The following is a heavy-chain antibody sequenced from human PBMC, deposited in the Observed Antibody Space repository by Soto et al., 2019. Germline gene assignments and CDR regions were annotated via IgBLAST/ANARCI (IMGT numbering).Heavy chain of an antibody. D-gene: IGHD4-17*01. J-gene: IGHJ4*02. Sequence: EVQLVESGGGLVQPGGSLRLSCAASGFTFTDYWIHWVRQVPGKGLVWVSRIKSDETTTGYAYSVKGRFTISRDNAKNTVYLQMSSLRAEDTAVYYCARGLYLAYGQDFWGQGILVTVSS. CDR1: GFTFTDYW. CDR2: IKSDETTT. CDR3: ARGLYLAYGQDF. V-gene: IGHV3-74*01.